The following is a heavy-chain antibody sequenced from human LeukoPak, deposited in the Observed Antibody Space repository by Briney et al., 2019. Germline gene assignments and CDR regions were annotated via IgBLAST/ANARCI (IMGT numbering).Heavy chain of an antibody. D-gene: IGHD3-10*01. CDR3: ARVADGYGSGSYYIYYYYYMDV. CDR2: IYYSGST. Sequence: SETLSLTCTVSGGSISSYYWSWIRQPPGKGLEWIGYIYYSGSTNYNPSLKSRVTISVDTSKNQFSLKLSSVTAADTAVYYCARVADGYGSGSYYIYYYYYMDVWGKGTTVTVSS. J-gene: IGHJ6*03. V-gene: IGHV4-59*08. CDR1: GGSISSYY.